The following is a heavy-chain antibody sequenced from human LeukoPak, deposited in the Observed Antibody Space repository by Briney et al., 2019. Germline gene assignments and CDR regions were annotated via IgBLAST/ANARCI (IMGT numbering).Heavy chain of an antibody. J-gene: IGHJ5*02. Sequence: ASVKVSCKASGYTFTSYGISWVRQAPGQGLEWMGWISAYNGNTNYAQKLQGRVTMTTDTSTSTAYMELSRLRSDDTAVYYCAKRAYSSSWPGGSWFDPWGQGTLVTVSS. D-gene: IGHD6-13*01. CDR3: AKRAYSSSWPGGSWFDP. CDR1: GYTFTSYG. CDR2: ISAYNGNT. V-gene: IGHV1-18*01.